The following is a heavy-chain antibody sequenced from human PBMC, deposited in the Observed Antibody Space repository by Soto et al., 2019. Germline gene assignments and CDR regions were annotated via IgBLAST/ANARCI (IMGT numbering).Heavy chain of an antibody. J-gene: IGHJ4*02. V-gene: IGHV3-23*01. CDR3: AKGARIATSGTLDYFDS. D-gene: IGHD6-13*01. CDR1: GFTFSSYA. CDR2: ITNSGYTT. Sequence: GGSLRLSCVTSGFTFSSYAMIWVRQAPGKGLEWVSSITNSGYTTNYADSVKGRFAISRDNAKNSLYLQMTSLRAEDTALYYCAKGARIATSGTLDYFDSLGQGVLVTLSS.